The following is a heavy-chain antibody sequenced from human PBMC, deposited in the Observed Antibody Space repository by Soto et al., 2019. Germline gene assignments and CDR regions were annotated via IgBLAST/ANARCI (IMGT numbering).Heavy chain of an antibody. CDR2: RYYSGST. CDR3: AIADGWYYFDY. CDR1: GGSSTTYY. Sequence: SETLSLTCTFSGGSSTTYYWSWIRQFPGKGLEWIGYRYYSGSTSYNPSLERRVTILVDTSKKKFSLELKSVTAADTAVYYCAIADGWYYFDYWGQGVQVTVS. V-gene: IGHV4-59*08. D-gene: IGHD6-19*01. J-gene: IGHJ4*02.